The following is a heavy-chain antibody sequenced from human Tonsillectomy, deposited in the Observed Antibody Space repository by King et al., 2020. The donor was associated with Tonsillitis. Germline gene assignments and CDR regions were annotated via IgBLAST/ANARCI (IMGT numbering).Heavy chain of an antibody. Sequence: VQLVESGAEVRKPGASVTVTCKAPGYTLPGHFLHWVRQAPGQGLEWMGCLNPVSGDTIYAPGFPGRVTMSRDMSLTTAYLTLNSLRPGDTAVYYCATSALGSDALATESSAYKFFRHWGQGSLVSVSS. D-gene: IGHD3-22*01. V-gene: IGHV1-2*02. CDR1: GYTLPGHF. J-gene: IGHJ1*01. CDR2: LNPVSGDT. CDR3: ATSALGSDALATESSAYKFFRH.